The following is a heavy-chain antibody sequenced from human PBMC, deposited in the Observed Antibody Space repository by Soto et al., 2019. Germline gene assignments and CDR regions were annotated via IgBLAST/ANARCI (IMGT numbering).Heavy chain of an antibody. CDR1: GYTFTSYD. CDR3: ARGHLAVAAAGTLTDY. Sequence: ASVKVSCKASGYTFTSYDINWVRQATGQGLEWMGWMNPNSGNTGYAQKFQGRVTMTRNTSISTAYMELSSLRSEDTAVYYCARGHLAVAAAGTLTDYWGQGTLVTVSS. V-gene: IGHV1-8*01. J-gene: IGHJ4*02. D-gene: IGHD6-13*01. CDR2: MNPNSGNT.